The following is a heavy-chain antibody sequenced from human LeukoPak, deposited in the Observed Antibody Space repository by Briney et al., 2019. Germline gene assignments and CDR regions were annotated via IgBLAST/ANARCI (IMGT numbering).Heavy chain of an antibody. J-gene: IGHJ4*02. CDR1: EFTFSSYA. CDR3: ARLIYSNFVFDY. CDR2: ISGSGDST. D-gene: IGHD4-11*01. Sequence: GGSLRLSCAASEFTFSSYAMQWVRQAPGKGLEWVSGISGSGDSTYYADSVKGRFTISRDNSKNTLYLQMNSLRAEDTAVYYCARLIYSNFVFDYWGQGTLVTVSS. V-gene: IGHV3-23*01.